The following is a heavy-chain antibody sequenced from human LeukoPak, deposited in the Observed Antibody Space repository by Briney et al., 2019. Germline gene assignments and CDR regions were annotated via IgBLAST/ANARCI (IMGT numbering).Heavy chain of an antibody. V-gene: IGHV3-30*18. CDR1: GFTFSSYG. D-gene: IGHD4-17*01. CDR2: ISYDGSNK. Sequence: GGSLRLSCAASGFTFSSYGMHWVRQAPGKGLEWVAVISYDGSNKYYADSVKGRFTISRDNSKNTLYLQMNSLRAEDTAIYYCAKKGGYGDYEGNFYMAVWGKGTTVTISS. CDR3: AKKGGYGDYEGNFYMAV. J-gene: IGHJ6*03.